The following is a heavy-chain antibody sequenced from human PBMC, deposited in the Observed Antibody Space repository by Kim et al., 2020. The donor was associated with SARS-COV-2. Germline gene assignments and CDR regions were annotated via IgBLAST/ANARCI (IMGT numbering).Heavy chain of an antibody. CDR1: GFTFDDYA. D-gene: IGHD1-1*01. CDR3: AKDYWGTTRAFDM. Sequence: GGSLRLSCAASGFTFDDYAMHWVRQGPGKGLEWVSLISGNGGTAYYADSVKGRFTISRDNSKNSLYLQMNSLRTEDTALYYCAKDYWGTTRAFDMWGQGTMVTVSS. J-gene: IGHJ3*02. CDR2: ISGNGGTA. V-gene: IGHV3-43*02.